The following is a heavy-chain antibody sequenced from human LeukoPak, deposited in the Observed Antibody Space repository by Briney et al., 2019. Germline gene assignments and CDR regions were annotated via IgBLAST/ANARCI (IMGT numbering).Heavy chain of an antibody. Sequence: SETLSLTCTVSGGSISSSSYYWGWVRQPPGTGMEWIGSIYYSGSTYYNPSLKSRVTISVDTSKNQFSLKLSSVTAADTAVYYCASLYYDYVWGSYRPNSRVYYFDYWGQGTLVTVSS. D-gene: IGHD3-16*02. J-gene: IGHJ4*02. CDR2: IYYSGST. V-gene: IGHV4-39*01. CDR1: GGSISSSSYY. CDR3: ASLYYDYVWGSYRPNSRVYYFDY.